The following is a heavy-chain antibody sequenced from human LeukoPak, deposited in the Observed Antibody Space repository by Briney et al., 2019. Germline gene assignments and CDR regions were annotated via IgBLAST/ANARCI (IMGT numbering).Heavy chain of an antibody. Sequence: SETLSLTCTVSGGSISSSSYYWGWTRQPPGKGLEWIGSIYYSGSTYYNPSLKSRVTISVDTSKNQFSLKLSSVTAADTAVYYCARDASLYHIAVAGRRGYFDYWGQGTLVTVSS. D-gene: IGHD6-13*01. CDR3: ARDASLYHIAVAGRRGYFDY. CDR2: IYYSGST. J-gene: IGHJ4*02. CDR1: GGSISSSSYY. V-gene: IGHV4-39*02.